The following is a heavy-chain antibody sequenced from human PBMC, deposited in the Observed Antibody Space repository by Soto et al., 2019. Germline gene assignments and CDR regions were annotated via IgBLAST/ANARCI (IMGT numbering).Heavy chain of an antibody. Sequence: SETLSLTCAVYGGSFSDYYWSWIRQPPGKGLEWIGEINHSGSTNYNPSLKSRVTISADTSKNQFSLKLSSVTAADTAVYYCARDEVRYDSSGYYPSAAFDIWGQGTMVTVSS. V-gene: IGHV4-34*01. D-gene: IGHD3-22*01. J-gene: IGHJ3*02. CDR3: ARDEVRYDSSGYYPSAAFDI. CDR2: INHSGST. CDR1: GGSFSDYY.